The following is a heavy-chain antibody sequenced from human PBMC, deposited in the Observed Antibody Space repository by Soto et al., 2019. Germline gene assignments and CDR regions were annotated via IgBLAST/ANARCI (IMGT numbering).Heavy chain of an antibody. CDR1: GYTFTSYA. V-gene: IGHV1-3*01. Sequence: QVQLVQSGAEVKKPGASVKVSCKASGYTFTSYAMHWVRQAPGQRLEWMGWINAGNGNTKYSQKFQGRVTITRDTSASTAYMELSSLRSEDRAVYYCASPDRDCSSTSCYANYYYYMDVWGKGTTVTVSS. J-gene: IGHJ6*03. CDR2: INAGNGNT. D-gene: IGHD2-2*01. CDR3: ASPDRDCSSTSCYANYYYYMDV.